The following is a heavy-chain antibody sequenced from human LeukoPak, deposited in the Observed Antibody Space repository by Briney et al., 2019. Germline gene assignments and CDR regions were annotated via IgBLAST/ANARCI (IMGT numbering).Heavy chain of an antibody. CDR2: SYYSGNT. D-gene: IGHD6-6*01. J-gene: IGHJ4*02. CDR1: GRSSSSYY. CDR3: ARTLYSTSSLFDY. Sequence: PSETLSLTCTVSGRSSSSYYWNWIRRPPAKGLEWLGHSYYSGNTDYNPSLKSRVTISVDTSKNQFSLNLSSVTAADTAVYYCARTLYSTSSLFDYWGQGTLVTVSS. V-gene: IGHV4-59*08.